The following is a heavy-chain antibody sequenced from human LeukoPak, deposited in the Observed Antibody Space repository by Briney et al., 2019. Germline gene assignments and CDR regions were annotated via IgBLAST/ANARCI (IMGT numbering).Heavy chain of an antibody. Sequence: SVKVSCKASGGTFSSYAISWVRRAPGQGLEWMGRIIPILGIANYAQKFQGRVTITADKSTSTAYMELSSLRSEDTAVYYCARDQYYYGSGRWFDPWGQGTLVTVSS. V-gene: IGHV1-69*10. CDR2: IIPILGIA. D-gene: IGHD3-10*01. J-gene: IGHJ5*02. CDR1: GGTFSSYA. CDR3: ARDQYYYGSGRWFDP.